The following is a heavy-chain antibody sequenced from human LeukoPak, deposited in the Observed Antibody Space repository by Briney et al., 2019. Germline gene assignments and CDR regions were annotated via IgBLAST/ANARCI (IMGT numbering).Heavy chain of an antibody. D-gene: IGHD3-9*01. CDR2: ISGSGGST. CDR3: AKDEAPLRYFDWLFLDY. V-gene: IGHV3-23*01. J-gene: IGHJ4*02. CDR1: GFTFSSYA. Sequence: SGGSLRLSCAASGFTFSSYAMSGVRQAPGKGLEWVSAISGSGGSTYYADSVKGRFTISRDNSKNTLYLQMNSLRAEDTAVYYCAKDEAPLRYFDWLFLDYWGQGTLVTVSS.